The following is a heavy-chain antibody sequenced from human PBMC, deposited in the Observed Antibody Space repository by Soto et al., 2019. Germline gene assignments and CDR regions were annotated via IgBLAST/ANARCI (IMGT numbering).Heavy chain of an antibody. V-gene: IGHV3-23*01. CDR3: AKGKVYNYYYYYMDV. CDR2: ISGSGGST. D-gene: IGHD2-2*02. CDR1: GFTFSSYA. J-gene: IGHJ6*03. Sequence: EVQLLESGGGLVQPGGSLRLSCAASGFTFSSYAMSWVRQAPGKGLEWVSAISGSGGSTYYADSVKGRFTISRDNSTNKLYLQIISLRAEDTTVYYCAKGKVYNYYYYYMDVWGKGTTVTVSS.